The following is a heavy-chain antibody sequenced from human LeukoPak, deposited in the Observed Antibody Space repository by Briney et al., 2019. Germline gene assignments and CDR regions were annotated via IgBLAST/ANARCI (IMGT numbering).Heavy chain of an antibody. CDR3: AKDKSYYLNWFDP. CDR1: GFTFSSYG. V-gene: IGHV3-30*02. Sequence: PGGSLRLSCAAAGFTFSSYGMHWVRQAPGKGLEWVAFIRFDGSNKYYADSVKGRFTISRDNSQNTLYLQMNSLRPEDAAVYYCAKDKSYYLNWFDPWGQGTLVTVSS. J-gene: IGHJ5*02. D-gene: IGHD3-10*01. CDR2: IRFDGSNK.